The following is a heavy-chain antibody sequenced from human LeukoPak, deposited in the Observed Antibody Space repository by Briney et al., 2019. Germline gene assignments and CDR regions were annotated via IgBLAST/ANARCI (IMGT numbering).Heavy chain of an antibody. V-gene: IGHV1-2*02. CDR2: IIPNSGGT. CDR3: ARDRKAVAGTWVFDY. D-gene: IGHD6-19*01. CDR1: GGTFSSYA. Sequence: ASVKVSCKASGGTFSSYAISWVRQAPGQGLEWMGGIIPNSGGTNYAQKFQGRVTMTRDTSISTAYMELSRLRSDDTAVYYCARDRKAVAGTWVFDYWGQGTLVTVSS. J-gene: IGHJ4*02.